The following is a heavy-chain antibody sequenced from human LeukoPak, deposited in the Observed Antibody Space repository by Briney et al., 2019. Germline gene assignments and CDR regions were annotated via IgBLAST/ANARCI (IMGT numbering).Heavy chain of an antibody. J-gene: IGHJ5*02. D-gene: IGHD3-9*01. V-gene: IGHV4-39*01. CDR2: IYYSGST. CDR3: ARLGYYDILTGYYPNWFDP. Sequence: SETLSFTCTVSGGSISSSSYYWGWIRQPPGKGLEWIGSIYYSGSTYYNPSLKSRVTISVDTSKNQFSLKLSSVTAADTAVYYCARLGYYDILTGYYPNWFDPWGQGTLVTVSS. CDR1: GGSISSSSYY.